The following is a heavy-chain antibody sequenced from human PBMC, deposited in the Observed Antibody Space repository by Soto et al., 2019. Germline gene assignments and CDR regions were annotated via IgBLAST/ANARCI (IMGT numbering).Heavy chain of an antibody. J-gene: IGHJ4*02. CDR2: INMDGSST. D-gene: IGHD2-2*01. Sequence: EVQLVESGGGLVQPGGSLRLSCAASGFTFSGDWMHWVRQAAGKGLVWVSRINMDGSSTNYADSVKGRFTISRDNAKNTLYLQMNSLRVDDTAVYYCARGPRGLYHHDYWGQGALVTVSP. V-gene: IGHV3-74*01. CDR3: ARGPRGLYHHDY. CDR1: GFTFSGDW.